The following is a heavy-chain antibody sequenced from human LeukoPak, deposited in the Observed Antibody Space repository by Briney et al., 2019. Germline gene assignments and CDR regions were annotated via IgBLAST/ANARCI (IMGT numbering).Heavy chain of an antibody. CDR1: GYTFTSYD. D-gene: IGHD3-3*01. CDR2: MNPNSGNT. Sequence: ASVKVSCKASGYTFTSYDINWVRQATRQGLEWMGWMNPNSGNTGYAQKFQGRVTMTRNTSISTAYMELSSLRSEDTAVYYCASAGFDYDFWSGYYRYWGQGTLVTVSS. V-gene: IGHV1-8*01. CDR3: ASAGFDYDFWSGYYRY. J-gene: IGHJ4*02.